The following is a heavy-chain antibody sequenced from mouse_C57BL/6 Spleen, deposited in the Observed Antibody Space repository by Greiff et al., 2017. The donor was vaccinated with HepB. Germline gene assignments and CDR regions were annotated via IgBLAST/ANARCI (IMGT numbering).Heavy chain of an antibody. Sequence: VQLQQSDAELVKPGASVKISCKVSGYTFTDHTIHWMKQRPEQGLEWIGYIYPRDGSTKYNEKFKGTATLTADKSSSTAYMQLNSLTSEDSAVYFCASLYYDYDGAWFAYWGQGTLVTVSA. D-gene: IGHD2-4*01. V-gene: IGHV1-78*01. J-gene: IGHJ3*01. CDR1: GYTFTDHT. CDR3: ASLYYDYDGAWFAY. CDR2: IYPRDGST.